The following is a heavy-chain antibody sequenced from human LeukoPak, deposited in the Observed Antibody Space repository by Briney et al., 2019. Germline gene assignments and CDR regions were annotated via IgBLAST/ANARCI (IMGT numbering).Heavy chain of an antibody. Sequence: VASVKVSCKASGYTFTSYGISWVRQVPGQGLEWMGWISPYNGHTKYADKLQGRITMTTDTSTSTAYMELRSLRSDDTAVYSCARERNNYGSGSYPSDYWGQGTLVTVSS. CDR3: ARERNNYGSGSYPSDY. D-gene: IGHD3-10*01. J-gene: IGHJ4*02. CDR1: GYTFTSYG. CDR2: ISPYNGHT. V-gene: IGHV1-18*01.